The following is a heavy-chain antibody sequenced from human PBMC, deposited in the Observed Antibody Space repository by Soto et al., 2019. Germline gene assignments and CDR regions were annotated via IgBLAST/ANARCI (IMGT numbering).Heavy chain of an antibody. J-gene: IGHJ4*02. CDR1: GYTFTSCG. V-gene: IGHV1-18*04. Sequence: VASVKVSCKASGYTFTSCGINWVRQAPGQGLEWMGWISASTGNTNYAESVQGRVTLATDISTSTAYMELRRLTSNDTAVYYCARSPRVIVAAKGTLDYWGQGTPVTVSS. CDR3: ARSPRVIVAAKGTLDY. D-gene: IGHD5-12*01. CDR2: ISASTGNT.